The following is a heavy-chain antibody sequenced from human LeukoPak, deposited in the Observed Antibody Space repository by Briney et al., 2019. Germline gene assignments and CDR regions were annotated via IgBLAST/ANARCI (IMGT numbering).Heavy chain of an antibody. Sequence: PGGSLRLSCAASGFTFSSYSMNWVRQAPGKGLEWVSSISSSRSYIYYADSVKGRFTISRDNAKNSLYLQMNSLRDEDTAVYYCARADSSGFQFYFDYWGQGALVTVSS. J-gene: IGHJ4*02. CDR3: ARADSSGFQFYFDY. V-gene: IGHV3-21*01. D-gene: IGHD3-22*01. CDR2: ISSSRSYI. CDR1: GFTFSSYS.